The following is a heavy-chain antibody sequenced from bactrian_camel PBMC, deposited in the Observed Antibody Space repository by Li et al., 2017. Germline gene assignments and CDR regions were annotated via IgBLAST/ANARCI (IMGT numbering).Heavy chain of an antibody. V-gene: IGHV3S6*01. CDR3: AEAPYRDGFSTKC. D-gene: IGHD4*01. CDR1: ADRDSDYC. CDR2: FDTDGTI. Sequence: HVQLVESGGGSVQTGGSLTLSCVASADRDSDYCMAWFRQRPNSEREGVGIFDTDGTIDYEDSVKGRFTITKDNAKNTLYLQMNDLKPEDTAMYYCAEAPYRDGFSTKCRGQGTQVTVS. J-gene: IGHJ4*01.